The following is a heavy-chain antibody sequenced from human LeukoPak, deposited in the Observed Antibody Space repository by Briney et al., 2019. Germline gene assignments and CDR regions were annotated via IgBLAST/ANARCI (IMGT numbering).Heavy chain of an antibody. D-gene: IGHD6-19*01. Sequence: SETLSLTCAVYGGSFSGYYWSWIRQPPGKGLEWIWEINHSGSTNYNPSLKSRVTISVDTSKNQFSLKLSSVTAADTAVYYCALRPLIPAVAGGEVDYWGQGTLVTVSS. V-gene: IGHV4-34*01. CDR2: INHSGST. CDR3: ALRPLIPAVAGGEVDY. J-gene: IGHJ4*02. CDR1: GGSFSGYY.